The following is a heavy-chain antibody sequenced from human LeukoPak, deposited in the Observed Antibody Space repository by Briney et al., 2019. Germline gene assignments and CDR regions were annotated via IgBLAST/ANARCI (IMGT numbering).Heavy chain of an antibody. CDR1: GFTFSSYE. D-gene: IGHD3-9*01. J-gene: IGHJ4*02. Sequence: GGSLRLSCAASGFTFSSYEMNWVRQAPGKGLEWVSYISSSGSTIYYADSVKGRFTISRDNAKNSLYLQMNSLRAEDTAVYYCAKDLGVRYFDWLIPGSDYWGQGTLVTVSS. CDR2: ISSSGSTI. V-gene: IGHV3-48*03. CDR3: AKDLGVRYFDWLIPGSDY.